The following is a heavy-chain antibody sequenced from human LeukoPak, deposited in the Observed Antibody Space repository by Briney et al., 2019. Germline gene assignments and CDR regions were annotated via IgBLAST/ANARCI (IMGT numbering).Heavy chain of an antibody. J-gene: IGHJ5*02. V-gene: IGHV3-74*01. CDR1: GFTFSSYW. CDR2: INSDGSTT. D-gene: IGHD2-15*01. Sequence: GGSLRLSCAASGFTFSSYWMHWVRQAPGKGLVWVSRINSDGSTTNYADSVKGRFTISRDNAENTMYLQMNSLRVEDTAVYYCTRRVSATRWFDPWGQGTLVAVSS. CDR3: TRRVSATRWFDP.